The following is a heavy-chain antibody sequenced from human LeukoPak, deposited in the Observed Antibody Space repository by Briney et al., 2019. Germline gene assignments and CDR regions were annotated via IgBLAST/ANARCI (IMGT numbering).Heavy chain of an antibody. CDR2: IIPIFGTA. D-gene: IGHD3-10*01. J-gene: IGHJ4*02. CDR3: ARANLDGSGSYYHLYYFDY. V-gene: IGHV1-69*13. CDR1: GGTFSSYA. Sequence: ASVKVSCKASGGTFSSYAISWVRQAPGQGLEWMGGIIPIFGTANYAQKFQGRVTITADESTSTAYMELSSLRSEDTAVYYCARANLDGSGSYYHLYYFDYWGQGTLVTVSS.